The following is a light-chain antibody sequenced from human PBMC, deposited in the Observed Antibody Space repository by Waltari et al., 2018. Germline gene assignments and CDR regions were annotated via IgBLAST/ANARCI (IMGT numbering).Light chain of an antibody. CDR3: LIYYGDGWV. CDR2: NTF. V-gene: IGLV7-43*01. Sequence: QTVVTQEPSLTVSPGGTVTLTCASSTGAVATNNHPNWFQQKPGQPPRSLIYNTFNKQSLTPARISGSLLGGKAALTLSAVQPADEADYYCLIYYGDGWVFGGGTKLTVL. CDR1: TGAVATNNH. J-gene: IGLJ3*02.